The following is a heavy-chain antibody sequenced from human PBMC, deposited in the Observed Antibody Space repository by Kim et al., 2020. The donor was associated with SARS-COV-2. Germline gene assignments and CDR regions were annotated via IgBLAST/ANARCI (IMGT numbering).Heavy chain of an antibody. CDR3: ARDLWWVVTLLPTHYYYGMDV. D-gene: IGHD2-21*02. V-gene: IGHV1-18*01. CDR1: GYTFTSYG. Sequence: ASVKVSCKASGYTFTSYGISWVRQAPGQGLEWMGWISAYNGNTNYAQKLQGRVTMTTDTSTSTAYMELRSLRSDDTAVYYCARDLWWVVTLLPTHYYYGMDVWGQGTTVTVSS. CDR2: ISAYNGNT. J-gene: IGHJ6*02.